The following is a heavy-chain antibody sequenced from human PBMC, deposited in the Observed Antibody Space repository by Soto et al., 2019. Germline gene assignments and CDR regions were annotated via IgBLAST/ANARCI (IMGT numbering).Heavy chain of an antibody. J-gene: IGHJ6*02. CDR3: ARCNYVDTAMVLYYYYGMDV. V-gene: IGHV1-3*01. CDR2: INAGNGNT. Sequence: GASVKVSCKASGYTFTSYAMHWVRQAPGQRLEWMGWINAGNGNTKYSQKFQGRVTITRDTSASTAYMELSSLRSEDTAVYYCARCNYVDTAMVLYYYYGMDVWGQGTTVTVSS. CDR1: GYTFTSYA. D-gene: IGHD5-18*01.